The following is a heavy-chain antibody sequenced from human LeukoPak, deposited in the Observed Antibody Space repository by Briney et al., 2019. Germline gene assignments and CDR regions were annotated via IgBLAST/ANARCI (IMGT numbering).Heavy chain of an antibody. J-gene: IGHJ4*02. CDR3: ARVFGIAVSGTGCGN. V-gene: IGHV1-18*01. CDR2: ISAYNGNT. Sequence: GASVKVSCKASAYTFTSYGISWVRQAHGQGLEWMGWISAYNGNTNYVQKFQGRVTMTTDTSTSTAYMELRSLRSDDTAMYYCARVFGIAVSGTGCGNWGQGTLVTVSS. D-gene: IGHD6-19*01. CDR1: AYTFTSYG.